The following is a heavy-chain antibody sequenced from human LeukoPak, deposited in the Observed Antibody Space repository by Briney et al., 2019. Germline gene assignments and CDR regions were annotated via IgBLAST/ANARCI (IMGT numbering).Heavy chain of an antibody. CDR3: ARDRYRFQYYDILTGYYSFDY. CDR1: GYTFTSYG. CDR2: ISAYNGNT. D-gene: IGHD3-9*01. Sequence: ASVKVSCKASGYTFTSYGISWVRQAPGQGLEWMGWISAYNGNTNYAQKLQGRVTMTTDTSTSTAYMELRSLRSDDTAVYYCARDRYRFQYYDILTGYYSFDYWGQGTLVTVSS. J-gene: IGHJ4*02. V-gene: IGHV1-18*01.